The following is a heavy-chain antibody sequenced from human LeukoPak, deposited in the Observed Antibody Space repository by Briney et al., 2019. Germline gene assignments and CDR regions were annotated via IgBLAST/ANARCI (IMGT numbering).Heavy chain of an antibody. CDR3: AKDRRLRFLEWSSIGYFQH. D-gene: IGHD3-3*01. Sequence: ASVKVSCKASGYTFSSYAISWVRQAPGQGLEWMGWISPYNGNTKYAQKFQGRVTMTTDTSTSTAYMELRSLRSDDTAVYYCAKDRRLRFLEWSSIGYFQHWGQGTLVAVSS. CDR2: ISPYNGNT. J-gene: IGHJ1*01. V-gene: IGHV1-18*04. CDR1: GYTFSSYA.